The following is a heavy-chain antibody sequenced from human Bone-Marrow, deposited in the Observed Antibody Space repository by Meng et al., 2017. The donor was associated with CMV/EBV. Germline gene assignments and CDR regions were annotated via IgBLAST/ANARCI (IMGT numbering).Heavy chain of an antibody. D-gene: IGHD5-12*01. J-gene: IGHJ4*02. CDR1: GFTFSSYS. V-gene: IGHV3-21*01. Sequence: GGSLRLSCAASGFTFSSYSMNWVRQAPGKGLEWVSSISSSSSYIYYADSVKGRFTISRDNSKNTLYLQMNSLRAEDTAVYYCARDRSRGYGFDYWGQGTLVTVSS. CDR2: ISSSSSYI. CDR3: ARDRSRGYGFDY.